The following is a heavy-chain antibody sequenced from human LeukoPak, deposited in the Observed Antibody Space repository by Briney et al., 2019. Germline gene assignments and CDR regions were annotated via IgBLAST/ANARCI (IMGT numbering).Heavy chain of an antibody. CDR1: GGSISSYY. D-gene: IGHD4-11*01. CDR2: IYYSGST. Sequence: SETLSLTCTVSGGSISSYYWSWIWQPPGKGLEWIGYIYYSGSTNYNPSLKSRVTMSVDTSKNQFSLKLSSVTAADTAVYYCARGQIQSGAFDIWGQGTMVTVSS. J-gene: IGHJ3*02. V-gene: IGHV4-59*12. CDR3: ARGQIQSGAFDI.